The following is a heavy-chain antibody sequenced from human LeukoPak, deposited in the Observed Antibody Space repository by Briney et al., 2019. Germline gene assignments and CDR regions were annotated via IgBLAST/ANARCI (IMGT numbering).Heavy chain of an antibody. CDR2: IKTKADGGPT. V-gene: IGHV3-15*01. CDR1: GFTFSNAW. CDR3: TTNDAFDI. Sequence: GSLKLSCAASGFTFSNAWMNWVRQAPGMGLEWVGRIKTKADGGPTDYAAPVKGRFTISRDDSKNTLYLQMNSLKTEDTAVYNCTTNDAFDIWGQGTMVTVSS. J-gene: IGHJ3*02.